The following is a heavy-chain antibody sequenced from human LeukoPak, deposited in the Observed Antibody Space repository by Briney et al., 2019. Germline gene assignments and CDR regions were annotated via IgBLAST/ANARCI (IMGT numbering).Heavy chain of an antibody. D-gene: IGHD4-11*01. J-gene: IGHJ6*02. CDR3: ARQTVAIYYYYYYGMDV. Sequence: PSETLSLTCTVSGGSVSSGSYYWSWIRQPPGKGLEWIGYIYYSGSANYNPSLKSRVTISVDTSKNQFSLKLSSVTAADTAVYYCARQTVAIYYYYYYGMDVWGQGTTVTVSS. V-gene: IGHV4-61*01. CDR2: IYYSGSA. CDR1: GGSVSSGSYY.